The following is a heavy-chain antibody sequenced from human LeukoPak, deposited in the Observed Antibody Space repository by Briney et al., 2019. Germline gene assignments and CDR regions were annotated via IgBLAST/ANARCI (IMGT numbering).Heavy chain of an antibody. V-gene: IGHV3-11*01. J-gene: IGHJ4*02. D-gene: IGHD3-9*01. CDR1: GFTFSDYY. CDR2: ISPSGSTI. CDR3: AREGRYYDILTGFYLKYYFDY. Sequence: GSLRLSCAASGFTFSDYYVTWIRQAPGKGLEWVSYISPSGSTIYYADSVKGRFTISRDNAKNSLYLQMNSLRAEDTAVYYCAREGRYYDILTGFYLKYYFDYWGQGTLVTVSS.